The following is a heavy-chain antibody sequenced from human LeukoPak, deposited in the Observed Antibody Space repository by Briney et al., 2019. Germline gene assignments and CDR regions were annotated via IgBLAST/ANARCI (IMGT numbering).Heavy chain of an antibody. CDR2: IKSDGST. CDR1: GFTFSRYW. Sequence: GGSLRLSCAASGFTFSRYWMHWVRQAPGKGLVWVSRIKSDGSTNYADSVKGRSTISRDNAKNTVSLQMNSLRAEDTGVYYCARAPAEIGGYYPEYFRHWGQGTLVTVSS. J-gene: IGHJ1*01. V-gene: IGHV3-74*01. D-gene: IGHD3-22*01. CDR3: ARAPAEIGGYYPEYFRH.